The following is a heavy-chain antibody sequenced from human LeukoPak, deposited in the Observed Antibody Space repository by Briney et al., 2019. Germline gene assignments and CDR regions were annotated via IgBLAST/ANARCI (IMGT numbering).Heavy chain of an antibody. J-gene: IGHJ4*02. Sequence: GGSLSLSCAASGFTFSSYSMNWVRQAPGKGLEWVSYISSSSSTIYYADSVKGRFTISRDNAKNSLYLQMNSLRAEDTAVYYCASYGDYYFDYWGQGTLVTVSS. CDR2: ISSSSSTI. CDR3: ASYGDYYFDY. D-gene: IGHD4-17*01. V-gene: IGHV3-48*04. CDR1: GFTFSSYS.